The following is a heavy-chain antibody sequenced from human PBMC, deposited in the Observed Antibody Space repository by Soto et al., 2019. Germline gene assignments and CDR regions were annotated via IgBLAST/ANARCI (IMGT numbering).Heavy chain of an antibody. D-gene: IGHD4-17*01. CDR1: GFTFSSYA. V-gene: IGHV3-23*01. J-gene: IGHJ4*02. Sequence: GGSLRLSCAASGFTFSSYAMSWVRQAPGKGLEWVSAISGSGGSTYYADSVKGRFTISRDNSKNTLYLQMNSLRAEDTAVYYCAKDWSKGSTLTNDYWGQGTLVTVSS. CDR2: ISGSGGST. CDR3: AKDWSKGSTLTNDY.